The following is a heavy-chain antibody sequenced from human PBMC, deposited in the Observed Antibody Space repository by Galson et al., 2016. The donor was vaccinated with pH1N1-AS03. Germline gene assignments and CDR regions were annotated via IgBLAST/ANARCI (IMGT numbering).Heavy chain of an antibody. J-gene: IGHJ3*02. V-gene: IGHV3-23*01. D-gene: IGHD6-19*01. CDR2: ISVRGGIT. Sequence: SLRLSCAASGFNFGDYAMSWVRQAPGKGLEWVSGISVRGGITFYADSVKGRFTISRDNSKNTLYLQMNSLRAEDTAVYYCAKGSSGWAHDAFDIWGQGTMVTVSS. CDR3: AKGSSGWAHDAFDI. CDR1: GFNFGDYA.